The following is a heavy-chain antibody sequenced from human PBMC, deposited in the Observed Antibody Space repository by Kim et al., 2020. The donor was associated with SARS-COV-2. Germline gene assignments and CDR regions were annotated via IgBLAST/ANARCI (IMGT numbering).Heavy chain of an antibody. CDR3: TTDGGRITMVRGVQKNPQFWY. J-gene: IGHJ4*02. Sequence: GGSLRLSCAASGFTFSNAWMSWVRQAPGKGLEWVGRIKSKTDGGTTDYAAPVKGRFTISRDDSKNTLYLQMNSLKTEDTAVYYCTTDGGRITMVRGVQKNPQFWYWGQGTLVTVSS. V-gene: IGHV3-15*01. CDR2: IKSKTDGGTT. CDR1: GFTFSNAW. D-gene: IGHD3-10*01.